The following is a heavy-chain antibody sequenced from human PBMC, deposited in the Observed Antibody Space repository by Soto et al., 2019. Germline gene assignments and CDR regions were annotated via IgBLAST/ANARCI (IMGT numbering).Heavy chain of an antibody. D-gene: IGHD3-3*01. Sequence: ASVKVSCKASGYTFTSYGISWVRQAPGQGLEWMGWISAYNGNTNYAQKLQGRVTMTTDTSTSTAYMELRSLRSDDTAVYYCARAPVRDRTIFGVVIIDWFDPWGQGTLVTVSS. CDR3: ARAPVRDRTIFGVVIIDWFDP. V-gene: IGHV1-18*01. J-gene: IGHJ5*02. CDR2: ISAYNGNT. CDR1: GYTFTSYG.